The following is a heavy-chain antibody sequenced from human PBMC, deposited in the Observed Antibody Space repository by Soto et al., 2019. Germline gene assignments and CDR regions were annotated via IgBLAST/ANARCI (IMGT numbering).Heavy chain of an antibody. V-gene: IGHV4-39*01. Sequence: SETLSLTCIVSGESISSSSYYWGWIRQPTGKGLEWIGSIYYSGRTYYNPSFKSRVTISIDTSKNQFSLKLSSVTATDTAVYSCARQRTTVVTQAYFDHWGQGALVTVSS. CDR2: IYYSGRT. J-gene: IGHJ4*02. D-gene: IGHD2-21*02. CDR3: ARQRTTVVTQAYFDH. CDR1: GESISSSSYY.